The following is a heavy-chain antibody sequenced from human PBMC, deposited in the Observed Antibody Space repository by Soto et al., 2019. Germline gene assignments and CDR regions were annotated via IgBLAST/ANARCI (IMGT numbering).Heavy chain of an antibody. CDR3: ARASSSTSGSIDY. CDR1: AFTFRNYW. D-gene: IGHD2-2*01. Sequence: GGSLRLSCAASAFTFRNYWMSWVRQAPGKGLDCVAKVKEDGSEKYYVDSVKGRFTISRDNAKSSVYLQMNSLTVEDTAMYYCARASSSTSGSIDYWGRGTLVTVSS. V-gene: IGHV3-7*04. CDR2: VKEDGSEK. J-gene: IGHJ4*02.